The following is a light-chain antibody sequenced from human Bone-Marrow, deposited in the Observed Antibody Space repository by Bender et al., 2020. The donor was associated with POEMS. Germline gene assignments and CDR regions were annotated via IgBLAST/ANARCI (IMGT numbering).Light chain of an antibody. Sequence: QSALTQPPSASGSPGQSITISCTGTSSDLGGSNLVSWYQQRPGKAPKLLIYEGTNRPSGVSNRFSGSKSGNTASLTSAGLQAEDEADYYCCSYAGFGIYVFGTGTKVTVL. CDR1: SSDLGGSNL. J-gene: IGLJ1*01. V-gene: IGLV2-23*01. CDR3: CSYAGFGIYV. CDR2: EGT.